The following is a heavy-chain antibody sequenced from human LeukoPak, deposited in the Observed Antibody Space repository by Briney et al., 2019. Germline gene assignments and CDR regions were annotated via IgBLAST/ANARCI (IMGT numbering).Heavy chain of an antibody. CDR1: GYTFTGYS. Sequence: ASVKVSCKASGYTFTGYSINWLRQAPGQGLEWMGWITTSTGNPTYAQGFTGRFVFSLDTSVSTTYLHINSLKAEDTAVYYCARDASTINFDYWGQGTLVTVSP. D-gene: IGHD5/OR15-5a*01. J-gene: IGHJ4*02. V-gene: IGHV7-4-1*02. CDR3: ARDASTINFDY. CDR2: ITTSTGNP.